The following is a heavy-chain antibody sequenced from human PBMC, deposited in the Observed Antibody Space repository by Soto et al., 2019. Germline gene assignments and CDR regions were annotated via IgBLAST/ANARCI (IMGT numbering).Heavy chain of an antibody. V-gene: IGHV4-39*01. J-gene: IGHJ6*02. D-gene: IGHD2-2*03. CDR1: GGSVSSNSYS. CDR3: ARLIGYCVSTSCHGYYGMDV. Sequence: QLQLQESGPGLVKPSETLSLTCTVSGGSVSSNSYSWGWIRQSPGKGLVWIGTIYSSENTYYNPSLVSRVTISVDTSMNEFSLRLSSVTAADTAVYYCARLIGYCVSTSCHGYYGMDVWGQGTTVTVSS. CDR2: IYSSENT.